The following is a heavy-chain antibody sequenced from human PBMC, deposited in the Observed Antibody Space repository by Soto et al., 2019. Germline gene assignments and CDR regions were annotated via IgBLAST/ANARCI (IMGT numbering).Heavy chain of an antibody. CDR2: IIPIFGTA. J-gene: IGHJ6*02. CDR1: GGTFSSYA. V-gene: IGHV1-69*12. Sequence: QVQLVQSGAEVKKPGSSVKVSCKASGGTFSSYAISWVRQAPGQGLEWMGGIIPIFGTANYAQKFQGRVTITADESTSTAYMELSSLRSEDTAVYYCARGLYYYDSSGYYGDGYYYYGMDVWGQGTTVTVSS. D-gene: IGHD3-22*01. CDR3: ARGLYYYDSSGYYGDGYYYYGMDV.